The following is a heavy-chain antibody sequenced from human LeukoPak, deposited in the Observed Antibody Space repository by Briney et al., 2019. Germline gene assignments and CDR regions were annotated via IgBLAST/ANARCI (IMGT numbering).Heavy chain of an antibody. V-gene: IGHV4-39*07. CDR3: ASLLAAGSD. Sequence: SETLSLTCTVSGGSISSYYWSWIRQPPGKGLEWIGSIYYSGSTYYNPSLKSRVTISVDTSKNQFSLKLSSVTAADTAVYYCASLLAAGSDWGQGTLVTVSS. CDR1: GGSISSYY. CDR2: IYYSGST. D-gene: IGHD6-13*01. J-gene: IGHJ4*02.